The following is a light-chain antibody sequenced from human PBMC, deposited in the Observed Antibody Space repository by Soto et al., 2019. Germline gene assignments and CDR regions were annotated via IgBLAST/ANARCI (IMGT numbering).Light chain of an antibody. V-gene: IGLV1-44*01. J-gene: IGLJ3*02. Sequence: QSVLTQPPSASGTPGQRVTISCSGSSSNIGTNDVNWYRQVPGSAPELLIYTSDQRPSGVPDRFSGSKSGTSASLAISGLQSEDEADYYCATWDEGLRGGVFGGGTKVTVL. CDR1: SSNIGTND. CDR2: TSD. CDR3: ATWDEGLRGGV.